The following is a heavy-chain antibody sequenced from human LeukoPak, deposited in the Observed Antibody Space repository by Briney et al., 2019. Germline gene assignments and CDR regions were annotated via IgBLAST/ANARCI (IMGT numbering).Heavy chain of an antibody. Sequence: PGGSLRLSCAASGFTFSSYSMNCVRQSPGKGLEWVSSISSSSSYKYYADSVKGRFTISRDNAKNSLYLQMNSLRAEDTAVYYCASKGPADCSSTSCYIGIMGFDPWGQGTQVTVSS. D-gene: IGHD2-2*02. CDR2: ISSSSSYK. CDR3: ASKGPADCSSTSCYIGIMGFDP. CDR1: GFTFSSYS. V-gene: IGHV3-21*01. J-gene: IGHJ5*02.